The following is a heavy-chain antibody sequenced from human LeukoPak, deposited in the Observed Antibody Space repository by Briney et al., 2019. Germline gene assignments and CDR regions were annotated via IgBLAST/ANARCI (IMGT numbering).Heavy chain of an antibody. CDR1: GYTFTDYW. D-gene: IGHD6-13*01. CDR3: ARSYSSSWYGAPEYFQH. J-gene: IGHJ1*01. V-gene: IGHV5-51*01. CDR2: IFPGDSDT. Sequence: GESLKISCQVSGYTFTDYWIGWVRHVSGKGLVWMGIIFPGDSDTKYSPSFQGQVTISADKSISTAYLQWSSLKASDTAMYYCARSYSSSWYGAPEYFQHWGQGTLVTVSS.